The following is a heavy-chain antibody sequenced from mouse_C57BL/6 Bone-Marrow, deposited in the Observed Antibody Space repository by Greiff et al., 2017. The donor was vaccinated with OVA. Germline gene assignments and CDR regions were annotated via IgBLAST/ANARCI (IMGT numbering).Heavy chain of an antibody. Sequence: QVQLQQPGAELVMPGASVKLSCKASGYTFTSYWMHWVKQRPGQGLEWIGEIDPSDSYTNYNQKFKGKSTLTVDKSSSTAYMQLSSLTSEDSAVYYCARSLCYYGSRDYWGQGTTLTVSS. CDR1: GYTFTSYW. CDR2: IDPSDSYT. V-gene: IGHV1-69*01. J-gene: IGHJ2*01. D-gene: IGHD1-1*01. CDR3: ARSLCYYGSRDY.